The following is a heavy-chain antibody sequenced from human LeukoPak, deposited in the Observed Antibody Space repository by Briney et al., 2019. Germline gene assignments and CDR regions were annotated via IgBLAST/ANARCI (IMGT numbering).Heavy chain of an antibody. J-gene: IGHJ4*02. V-gene: IGHV4-4*07. CDR1: GGSFSGYY. Sequence: SETLSLTCAVYGGSFSGYYWSWIRQPAGKGLEWIGRIYTSGSTNYNPSLKSRVTMSVDTSKNQFSLKLSSVTAADTAVYYCARDLPYGSGSYPDYWGQGTLVTVSS. D-gene: IGHD3-10*01. CDR3: ARDLPYGSGSYPDY. CDR2: IYTSGST.